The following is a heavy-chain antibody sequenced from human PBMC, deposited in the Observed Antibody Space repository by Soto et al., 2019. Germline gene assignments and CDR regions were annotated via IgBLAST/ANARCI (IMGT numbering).Heavy chain of an antibody. D-gene: IGHD1-7*01. V-gene: IGHV3-64*01. CDR1: GFTFSSYA. CDR3: ARLSRTTLVPYYYGMDV. Sequence: GSLRLSCAASGFTFSSYAMHWVRQAPGKGLEYVSAISSNGGSTYYANSVKGRFTISRDNSKNTLYLQMGSLRAEDMAVYYCARLSRTTLVPYYYGMDVWGQGTTVTVSS. CDR2: ISSNGGST. J-gene: IGHJ6*02.